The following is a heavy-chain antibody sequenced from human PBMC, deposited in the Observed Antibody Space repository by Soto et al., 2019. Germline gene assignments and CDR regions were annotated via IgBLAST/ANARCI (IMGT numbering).Heavy chain of an antibody. CDR2: ISGSGGST. V-gene: IGHV3-23*01. CDR1: GFTFSSYA. Sequence: GGSLRLSCAASGFTFSSYAMSWVRQAPGKGLEWVSAISGSGGSTYYADSVKGRFTISRDNSKNTLYLQMNSLRAEDTAVYYCAKDLSTPMTTFFFAPQNAFDIWGQGTMVTVSS. J-gene: IGHJ3*02. CDR3: AKDLSTPMTTFFFAPQNAFDI. D-gene: IGHD3-16*01.